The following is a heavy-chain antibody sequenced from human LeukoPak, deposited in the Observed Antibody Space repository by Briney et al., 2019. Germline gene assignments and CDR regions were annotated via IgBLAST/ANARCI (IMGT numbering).Heavy chain of an antibody. J-gene: IGHJ4*02. CDR2: INPSGGST. CDR3: AILGEYYYDSYTGVRDYYFDY. Sequence: ASVKVSCKASGYTFTCYYMHWVRQAPGQGLEWMGIINPSGGSTSYAQKFQGRVTMTRDTSTSTVYMELSSLRSEDTAVYYCAILGEYYYDSYTGVRDYYFDYWGQGTLVTVSS. D-gene: IGHD3-22*01. CDR1: GYTFTCYY. V-gene: IGHV1-46*01.